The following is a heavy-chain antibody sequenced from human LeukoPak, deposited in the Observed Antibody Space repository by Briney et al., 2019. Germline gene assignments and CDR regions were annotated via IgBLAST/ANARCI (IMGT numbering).Heavy chain of an antibody. V-gene: IGHV4-59*01. CDR2: IYYSGST. CDR1: GGSISSYY. CDR3: ASATFEQGYFDY. D-gene: IGHD1/OR15-1a*01. J-gene: IGHJ4*02. Sequence: SETLSLTCTVSGGSISSYYWSWIRQPPGKGLEWIGYIYYSGSTNYNPSLKSRVTISVDTSKNQFSLKLSSVTAADTAVYYCASATFEQGYFDYWGQGTVVTVSS.